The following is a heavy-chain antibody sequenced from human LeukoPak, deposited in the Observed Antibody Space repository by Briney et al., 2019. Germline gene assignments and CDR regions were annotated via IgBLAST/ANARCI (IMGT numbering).Heavy chain of an antibody. CDR3: ARDRSGYSDAFDI. J-gene: IGHJ3*02. V-gene: IGHV3-33*01. CDR1: GFTFSSYG. D-gene: IGHD6-13*01. Sequence: GGSLRLSCAASGFTFSSYGMHWVRQAPGKGLEWVAVIWYDGSNKYYAESVKGRFTISRDNSKNTLYLQMNSLRAEDTAVYYCARDRSGYSDAFDIWGQGTMVTVSS. CDR2: IWYDGSNK.